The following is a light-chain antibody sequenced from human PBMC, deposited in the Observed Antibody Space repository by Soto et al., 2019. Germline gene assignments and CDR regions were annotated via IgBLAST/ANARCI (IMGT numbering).Light chain of an antibody. J-gene: IGKJ2*01. V-gene: IGKV1-39*01. Sequence: DIQMTQSPSSLSASLGDRVTITCRASQSIGSCLNWYRQKSGKVPELLIYSASSLQSGVSSRFSGSGSGTDFTLTISSLQPEDFASYYCQQSYSTPYTFGQGTNLEIK. CDR2: SAS. CDR3: QQSYSTPYT. CDR1: QSIGSC.